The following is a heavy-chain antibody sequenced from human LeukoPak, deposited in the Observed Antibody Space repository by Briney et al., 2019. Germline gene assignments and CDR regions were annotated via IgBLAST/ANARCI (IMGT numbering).Heavy chain of an antibody. CDR3: AGGSNWTADS. CDR2: IKQNGREQ. D-gene: IGHD3-10*01. CDR1: GFTFSSAW. Sequence: PGGSLRLSCATSGFTFSSAWMNWVRQTPGKGPEWVANIKQNGREQNYLDSVRGRFTVSRDNAKKALYLQMNSLRVEDTAVYYCAGGSNWTADSWGQGTLVTVSS. V-gene: IGHV3-7*04. J-gene: IGHJ4*02.